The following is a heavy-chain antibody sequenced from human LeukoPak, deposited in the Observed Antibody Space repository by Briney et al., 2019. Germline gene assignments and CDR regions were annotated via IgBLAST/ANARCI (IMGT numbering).Heavy chain of an antibody. CDR1: GGTFSSYA. V-gene: IGHV1-69*04. Sequence: SVKVSCKASGGTFSSYAISWVRQAPGQGLEWMGRIIPILGIANYAQKFQGRVTITADKSTSTAYMELSSLRSEDTAVYYCARCGGDCYSQAFDIWGQGTMVTVSS. CDR2: IIPILGIA. CDR3: ARCGGDCYSQAFDI. J-gene: IGHJ3*02. D-gene: IGHD2-21*02.